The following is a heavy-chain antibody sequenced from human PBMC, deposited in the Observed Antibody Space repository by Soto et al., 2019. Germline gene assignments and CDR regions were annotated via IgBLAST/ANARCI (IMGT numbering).Heavy chain of an antibody. V-gene: IGHV3-23*01. CDR3: TKRNRNGSGSADY. D-gene: IGHD3-10*01. CDR1: GFTFSTYG. J-gene: IGHJ4*02. CDR2: ISESGGGT. Sequence: PGGPLRLSCAASGFTFSTYGMNWVSQAPGKGLEWVSTISESGGGTYYADSVKGRFTISRDNSKNTLYLQMNSLSAEDTAVYYCTKRNRNGSGSADYCGQGTLVNVSS.